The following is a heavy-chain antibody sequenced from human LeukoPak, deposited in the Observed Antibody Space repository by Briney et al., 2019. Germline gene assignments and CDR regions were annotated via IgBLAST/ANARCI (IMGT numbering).Heavy chain of an antibody. D-gene: IGHD1-26*01. Sequence: PGGSLRLSCAASGFTFSSYSMNWVRQAPGKGLEWVSYISSSSSTIYYADSVKGRFTISRDNAKNPLYLQMNSLRAEDTAVYYCARGSGSYSFNLLGFDPWGQGTLVTVSS. CDR1: GFTFSSYS. J-gene: IGHJ5*02. CDR3: ARGSGSYSFNLLGFDP. V-gene: IGHV3-48*01. CDR2: ISSSSSTI.